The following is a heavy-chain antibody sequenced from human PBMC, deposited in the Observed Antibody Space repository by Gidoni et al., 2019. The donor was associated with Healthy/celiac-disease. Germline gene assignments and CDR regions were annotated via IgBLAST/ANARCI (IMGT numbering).Heavy chain of an antibody. CDR3: ARDFPQTKTYGSGSYKPLDY. D-gene: IGHD3-10*01. J-gene: IGHJ4*02. CDR1: GFPFISYS. Sequence: EVQLVESGGGLVKPGGSLRLSCAASGFPFISYSMNWVRQAPGKGLEWVSSISSSSSYIYDADSVKGRFTISRDNAKNSLYLQMNSLRAEDTAVYYCARDFPQTKTYGSGSYKPLDYWGQGTLVTVSS. V-gene: IGHV3-21*01. CDR2: ISSSSSYI.